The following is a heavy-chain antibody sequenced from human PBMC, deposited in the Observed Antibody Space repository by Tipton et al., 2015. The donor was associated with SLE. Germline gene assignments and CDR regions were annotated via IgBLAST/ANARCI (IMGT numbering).Heavy chain of an antibody. CDR2: MSQTGIT. J-gene: IGHJ4*02. CDR3: VREHHPRITVFGADC. V-gene: IGHV4-38-2*02. D-gene: IGHD3-3*01. CDR1: GYSITSGYY. Sequence: TLSLTCTVSGYSITSGYYWGWIRQPPGKGLEWIGSMSQTGITYYNPTFMSRVTISGDTSKNQFFLNLDSVTAADTAVYYCVREHHPRITVFGADCWGQGTLVTVPS.